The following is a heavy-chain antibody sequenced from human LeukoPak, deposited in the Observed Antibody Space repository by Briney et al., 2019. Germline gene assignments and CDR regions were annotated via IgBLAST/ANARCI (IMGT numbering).Heavy chain of an antibody. J-gene: IGHJ4*02. CDR3: ATWGYYDILTGYYITDDY. D-gene: IGHD3-9*01. Sequence: SVQVSCQGSGYTFTSYHINWVRHATGQGREWMGWMNPDSGKTGYAQKFQGRVTMTRNTSISTAYMELSSLRSDDTAVYYCATWGYYDILTGYYITDDYWGQGTLVTVSS. CDR2: MNPDSGKT. CDR1: GYTFTSYH. V-gene: IGHV1-8*01.